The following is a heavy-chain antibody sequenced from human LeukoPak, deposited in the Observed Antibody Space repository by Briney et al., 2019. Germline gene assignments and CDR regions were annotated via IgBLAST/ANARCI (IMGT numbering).Heavy chain of an antibody. Sequence: SETLSLTCTVSGDSISSHYWSWIRQPPGKGLEWIGYIYHRGNTNYNPSLKSRVTISLDTSKNQFSLRLSSVAAADTAVYYCASFPGYSSIIPYYFDYWGQGILVTVSS. V-gene: IGHV4-59*11. CDR3: ASFPGYSSIIPYYFDY. CDR2: IYHRGNT. J-gene: IGHJ4*02. D-gene: IGHD6-13*01. CDR1: GDSISSHY.